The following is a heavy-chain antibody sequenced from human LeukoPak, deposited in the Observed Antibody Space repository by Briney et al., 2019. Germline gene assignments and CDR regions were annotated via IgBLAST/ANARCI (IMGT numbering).Heavy chain of an antibody. CDR3: ARGAAAAGTSEYFQH. Sequence: SVKVSCKASGGTFSSYAISWVRQDPGQGLEWMGRIIPIFGTANYAQKFQGRVTITTDESTSTAYMELSSLRSEDTAVYYCARGAAAAGTSEYFQHWGQGTLVTVSS. V-gene: IGHV1-69*05. J-gene: IGHJ1*01. CDR1: GGTFSSYA. CDR2: IIPIFGTA. D-gene: IGHD6-13*01.